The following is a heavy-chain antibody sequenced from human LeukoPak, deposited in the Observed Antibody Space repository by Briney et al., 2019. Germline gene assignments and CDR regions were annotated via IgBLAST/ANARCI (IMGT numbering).Heavy chain of an antibody. CDR3: ARPYCSSPRCYLDAFDI. J-gene: IGHJ3*02. Sequence: GESLKISCKGSGYSFTTYWIGWVRHMPGKGLEWMGIIYPGDSDTRYSPSFQGQVTISADKSISTAYVQWSSLKASDTAMYYCARPYCSSPRCYLDAFDIWGQGTMVTVSS. V-gene: IGHV5-51*01. D-gene: IGHD2-2*01. CDR1: GYSFTTYW. CDR2: IYPGDSDT.